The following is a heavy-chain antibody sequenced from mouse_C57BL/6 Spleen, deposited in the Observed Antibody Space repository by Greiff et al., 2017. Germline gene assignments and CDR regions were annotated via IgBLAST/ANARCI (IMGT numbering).Heavy chain of an antibody. CDR3: ARGYGSAWFAY. J-gene: IGHJ3*01. Sequence: QVQLQQSGAELAKPGASVKLSCKASGYTFTSYWMHWVKQRPGQGLEWIGYINPSSGYTKYNQKFKDKAPLTADKSSSTAYMQLSSLTYEDSADYYCARGYGSAWFAYWGQGTLVTVAA. CDR1: GYTFTSYW. D-gene: IGHD2-1*01. CDR2: INPSSGYT. V-gene: IGHV1-7*01.